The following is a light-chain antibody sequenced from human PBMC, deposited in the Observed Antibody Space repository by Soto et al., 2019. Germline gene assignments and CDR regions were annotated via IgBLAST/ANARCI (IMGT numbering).Light chain of an antibody. CDR1: NSNIGSHT. V-gene: IGLV1-44*01. CDR2: SNN. J-gene: IGLJ1*01. Sequence: QSVLTQPPSASGTPGQRVTMSCSGGNSNIGSHTVNWYQHLPGTAPTLLIFSNNQRPSGVPARFSGSKSGTSASLAIAGLQAEDEGDYYCQSYDSSLSGYVFGTGTKVTVL. CDR3: QSYDSSLSGYV.